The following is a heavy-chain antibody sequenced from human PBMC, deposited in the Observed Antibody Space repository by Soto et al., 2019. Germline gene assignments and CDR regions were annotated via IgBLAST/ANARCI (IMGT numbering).Heavy chain of an antibody. V-gene: IGHV3-9*01. D-gene: IGHD6-13*01. CDR1: GFTFDDYA. Sequence: EVQLVESGGGLVQPGRSLRLSCATSGFTFDDYAMHWVRQAPGKGLEWVSGISWNSGSIGYADSVKGRFTISRDNAKNSLYLQMNRLRTEDTALYYCAKDLRAAGDYYYYGMDVWGQGTTVTVSS. J-gene: IGHJ6*02. CDR3: AKDLRAAGDYYYYGMDV. CDR2: ISWNSGSI.